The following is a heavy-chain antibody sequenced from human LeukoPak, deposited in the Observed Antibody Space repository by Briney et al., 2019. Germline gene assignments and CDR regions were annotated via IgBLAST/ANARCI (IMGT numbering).Heavy chain of an antibody. CDR3: ARIAEGIAVAGTRYYYYYMDV. Sequence: GGSLRLSCAASGFTFSSYSMNWVRQDPGKGLEWVSSISSSSYIYYADSVKGRFTISRDNAKNSLYLQRNSLRAEDTAVYYCARIAEGIAVAGTRYYYYYMDVWGKGTTVTVSS. CDR1: GFTFSSYS. CDR2: ISSSSYI. V-gene: IGHV3-21*01. J-gene: IGHJ6*03. D-gene: IGHD6-19*01.